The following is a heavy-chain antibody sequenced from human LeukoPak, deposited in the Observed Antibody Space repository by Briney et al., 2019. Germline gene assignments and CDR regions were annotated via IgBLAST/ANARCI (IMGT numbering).Heavy chain of an antibody. Sequence: ETLSLTCAVYGGSFSGYYWSWIRQPPGKGLEWVSAISGSGGSTYYADSVKGRFTISRDNSKNTLYLQMNSLRAEDTAVYYCAKDPRLGGQGTLVTVSS. CDR3: AKDPRL. V-gene: IGHV3-23*01. D-gene: IGHD1-26*01. CDR1: GGSFSGYY. CDR2: ISGSGGST. J-gene: IGHJ4*02.